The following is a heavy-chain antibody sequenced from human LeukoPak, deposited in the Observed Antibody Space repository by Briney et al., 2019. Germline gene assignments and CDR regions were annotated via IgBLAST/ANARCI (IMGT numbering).Heavy chain of an antibody. CDR3: ARGVAVAGTLDY. V-gene: IGHV1-2*02. Sequence: ASVKVSCKASGYTFTSYDINWVRQATGQGLEWMGWIDPNSGGTNYAQKFQGRVTMTRDPSISTAYMELSRLRSDDTAGYYGARGVAVAGTLDYWGQGTLVTVSS. D-gene: IGHD6-19*01. J-gene: IGHJ4*02. CDR1: GYTFTSYD. CDR2: IDPNSGGT.